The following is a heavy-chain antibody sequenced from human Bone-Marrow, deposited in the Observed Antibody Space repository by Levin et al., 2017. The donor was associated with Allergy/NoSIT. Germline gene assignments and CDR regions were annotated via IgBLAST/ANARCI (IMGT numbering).Heavy chain of an antibody. V-gene: IGHV3-23*01. CDR1: GFTFFDYA. CDR2: INGRGDAS. D-gene: IGHD2-2*02. Sequence: GGSLRLSCAASGFTFFDYAMNWVRQSPGKGLQWVSVINGRGDASYYADSVKGRFTVSRDNSRNTLYLQMNSLRADDTAVYYCAKVAVPGSIGDRFDAWGQGTLVTVSS. J-gene: IGHJ5*02. CDR3: AKVAVPGSIGDRFDA.